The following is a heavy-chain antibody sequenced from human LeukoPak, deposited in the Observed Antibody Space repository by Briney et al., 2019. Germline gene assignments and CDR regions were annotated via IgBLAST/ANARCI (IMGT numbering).Heavy chain of an antibody. Sequence: PGGSLRLSCAASGFTFSIYWMHWVRQAPGKGLVWVSRINSDGSSTSYADSVKGRFTISRDNAKNTLYLQMNSLRAEDTAVYYCARDEDWSGYYGAFDXWGQXXMVT. V-gene: IGHV3-74*01. J-gene: IGHJ3*01. CDR3: ARDEDWSGYYGAFDX. CDR1: GFTFSIYW. CDR2: INSDGSST. D-gene: IGHD3-3*01.